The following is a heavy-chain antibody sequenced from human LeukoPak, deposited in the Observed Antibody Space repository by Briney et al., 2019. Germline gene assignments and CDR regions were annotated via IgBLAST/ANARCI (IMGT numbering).Heavy chain of an antibody. Sequence: GASVKVSCKASGYSFTTYDLNWLRQAPGQELEWMGWVNPNNGDTGFAQKFQGRVTVTRNTAINTAYMELRSLRPEDTAMYYCARVRGVERITLFGVIVSRGALDIWGQGTMVSVSS. CDR2: VNPNNGDT. J-gene: IGHJ3*02. V-gene: IGHV1-8*02. CDR1: GYSFTTYD. D-gene: IGHD3-3*01. CDR3: ARVRGVERITLFGVIVSRGALDI.